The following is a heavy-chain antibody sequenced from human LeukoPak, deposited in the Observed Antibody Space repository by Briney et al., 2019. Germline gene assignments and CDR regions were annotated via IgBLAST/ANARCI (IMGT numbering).Heavy chain of an antibody. J-gene: IGHJ4*02. D-gene: IGHD5-18*01. V-gene: IGHV3-30*02. CDR1: GFTFDDYG. Sequence: PGGSLRLSCAASGFTFDDYGMSWVRQAPGKGLEWVAFIRFDGSSKYYPDSVKGRFTISRDNSKNMLYLQMNSLRAEDTAVYYCANSDTRGWIQLHWGQGTLVTVSS. CDR3: ANSDTRGWIQLH. CDR2: IRFDGSSK.